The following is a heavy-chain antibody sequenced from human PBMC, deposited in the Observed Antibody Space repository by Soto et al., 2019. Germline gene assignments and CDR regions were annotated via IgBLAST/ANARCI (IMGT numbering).Heavy chain of an antibody. J-gene: IGHJ6*02. CDR2: ISYDGSNK. D-gene: IGHD2-21*01. V-gene: IGHV3-30*18. CDR1: GFTFSSYG. Sequence: PGGSLRLSCAASGFTFSSYGMHWVRQAPGKGLEWVAVISYDGSNKYYADSVKGRFTISRDNSKNTLYLQMNSLRAEGTAVYYCAKDLVGGPYGMDVWGQGTTVTVSS. CDR3: AKDLVGGPYGMDV.